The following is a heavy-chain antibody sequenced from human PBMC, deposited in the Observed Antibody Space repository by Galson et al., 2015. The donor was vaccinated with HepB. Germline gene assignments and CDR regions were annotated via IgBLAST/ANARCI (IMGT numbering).Heavy chain of an antibody. CDR1: GFTFTNYP. Sequence: SLRLSCASSGFTFTNYPMHWVRQAPGKGLEWVAIISDDGSKKHYTESVKGRFTISRDNSKNTLFLQMNSLRADDTALYYCARGFSRVVGGYDSLYGFQPTARVGALDYWGQGTLVTVSP. CDR3: ARGFSRVVGGYDSLYGFQPTARVGALDY. J-gene: IGHJ4*02. V-gene: IGHV3-30*04. D-gene: IGHD5-12*01. CDR2: ISDDGSKK.